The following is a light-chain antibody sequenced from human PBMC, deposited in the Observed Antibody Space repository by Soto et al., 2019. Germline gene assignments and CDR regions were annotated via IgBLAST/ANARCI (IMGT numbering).Light chain of an antibody. Sequence: EIVLTQSPATLSLSPGERATLSCRASQSVSSYLAWYQQKPGQAPRLLIYEASNRATGIPARFSGGGSGTDFPLTISSLEPEDFAVYYCQQRSDWPTFGGGTKVEIK. V-gene: IGKV3-11*01. J-gene: IGKJ4*01. CDR2: EAS. CDR1: QSVSSY. CDR3: QQRSDWPT.